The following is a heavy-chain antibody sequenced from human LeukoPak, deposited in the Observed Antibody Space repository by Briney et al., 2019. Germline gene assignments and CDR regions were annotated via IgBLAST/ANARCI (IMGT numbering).Heavy chain of an antibody. V-gene: IGHV1-8*01. CDR2: MNPNSGNT. D-gene: IGHD6-13*01. Sequence: ASVKVSCKASGYTFTSYDINWVRQATGQGLEWMGWMNPNSGNTGYAQKFQGRVTMTRNTSISTAYMELSSLRSEDTAVYYCARFYSWSDAFDIWSQGTMVTVSS. CDR1: GYTFTSYD. J-gene: IGHJ3*02. CDR3: ARFYSWSDAFDI.